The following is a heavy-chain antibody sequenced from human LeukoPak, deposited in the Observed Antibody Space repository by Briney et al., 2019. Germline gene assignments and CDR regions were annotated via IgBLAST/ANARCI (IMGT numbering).Heavy chain of an antibody. Sequence: PSETLSLTCTVSGGSISSYYWSWIRQPPGKGLEWIGYIYYSGSTNYNPSLKSRVTISVDTSKNQFSLKLSSVTAADTAVYYCAIRRDGYNIWGQGTMVTVSS. CDR1: GGSISSYY. J-gene: IGHJ3*02. V-gene: IGHV4-59*01. CDR2: IYYSGST. CDR3: AIRRDGYNI. D-gene: IGHD5-24*01.